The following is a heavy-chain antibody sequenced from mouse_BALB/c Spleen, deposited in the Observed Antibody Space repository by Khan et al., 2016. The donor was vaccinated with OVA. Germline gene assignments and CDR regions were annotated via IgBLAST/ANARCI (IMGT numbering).Heavy chain of an antibody. J-gene: IGHJ3*01. CDR1: GYSFTSYW. CDR3: TDGKYGGWFAY. D-gene: IGHD2-1*01. V-gene: IGHV1-5*01. CDR2: IYPGNSDT. Sequence: VQLKESGTVLARPGASVKMSCKASGYSFTSYWMHWVKQRPGQGLEWIGAIYPGNSDTSYNQKFKGKAKLTAVTSASTAYMELSSLTNEDSAVFYWTDGKYGGWFAYWGQGTLVTVSA.